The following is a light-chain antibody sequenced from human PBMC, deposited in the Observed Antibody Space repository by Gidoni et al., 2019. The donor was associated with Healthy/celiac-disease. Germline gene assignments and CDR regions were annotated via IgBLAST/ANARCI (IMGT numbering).Light chain of an antibody. Sequence: DIQMTQSPPSLSASVGDRVTITCQASQDISNYLKWYQQKPGKAPKLLIYDASNLETGVPSRFSGSGSGTDFTFTISSLQPEDIATYYCQQYDNLLTFGGXTKVEIK. CDR3: QQYDNLLT. J-gene: IGKJ4*01. CDR2: DAS. V-gene: IGKV1-33*01. CDR1: QDISNY.